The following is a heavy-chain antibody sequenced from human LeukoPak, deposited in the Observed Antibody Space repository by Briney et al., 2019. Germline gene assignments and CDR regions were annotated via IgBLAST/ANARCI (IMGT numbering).Heavy chain of an antibody. Sequence: GGSLRLSCAASGVTFSSYSMNWVRQAPGKGLEWVSSICCSSRYIYYADSVTGRFTISKDNAKNSLYLHMNSLRAEDTAVYYCARTGVVTAILSYYYMDVWGKGTTVTVSS. D-gene: IGHD2-21*02. CDR2: ICCSSRYI. V-gene: IGHV3-21*01. CDR3: ARTGVVTAILSYYYMDV. CDR1: GVTFSSYS. J-gene: IGHJ6*03.